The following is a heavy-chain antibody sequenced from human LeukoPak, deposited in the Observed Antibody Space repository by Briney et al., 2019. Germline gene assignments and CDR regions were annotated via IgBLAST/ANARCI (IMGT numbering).Heavy chain of an antibody. D-gene: IGHD6-13*01. V-gene: IGHV4-38-2*02. CDR2: IYHSGST. CDR3: ARELAAADAFDI. Sequence: PSETLSLTCTVSGYSISSGYYWGWIRQPPGKGLEWIGSIYHSGSTYYNPSLKSRVTMSVDTSKNQFSLKLSSVTAADTAVYYCARELAAADAFDIWGQGTMVTVSS. CDR1: GYSISSGYY. J-gene: IGHJ3*02.